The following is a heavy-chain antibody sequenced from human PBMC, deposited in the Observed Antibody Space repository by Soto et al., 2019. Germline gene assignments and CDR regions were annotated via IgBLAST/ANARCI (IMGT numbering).Heavy chain of an antibody. CDR2: INHSGST. D-gene: IGHD1-7*01. J-gene: IGHJ6*02. Sequence: PSETLGFSCAFYGGSFSGYYWSWIRQPPGKGLDLIGEINHSGSTNYNPSLKSRVTISVDTSKNQFSLKLSSVTAADTAVYYCARGREGRNWDYVSVSLHYYYGMDVWGQGTTVTVSS. CDR3: ARGREGRNWDYVSVSLHYYYGMDV. CDR1: GGSFSGYY. V-gene: IGHV4-34*01.